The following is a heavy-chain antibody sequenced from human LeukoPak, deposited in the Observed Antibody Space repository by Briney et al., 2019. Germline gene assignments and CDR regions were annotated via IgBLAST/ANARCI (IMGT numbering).Heavy chain of an antibody. Sequence: GGSLKLSCSASGFTFSDAWMGWVRQAPGKGLEWVGRIKSKANGETTHFAAPVKGRFTISRDDSKNTLYLQMNGLKTEDTAVYYCAWGGDYFDFWGRGTLVTVSS. CDR1: GFTFSDAW. V-gene: IGHV3-15*01. CDR2: IKSKANGETT. CDR3: AWGGDYFDF. D-gene: IGHD3-16*01. J-gene: IGHJ4*02.